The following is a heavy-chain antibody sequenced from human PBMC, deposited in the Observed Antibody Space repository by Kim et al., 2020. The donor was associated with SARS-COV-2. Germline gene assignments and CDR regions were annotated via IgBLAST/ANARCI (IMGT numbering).Heavy chain of an antibody. V-gene: IGHV4-59*13. D-gene: IGHD1-26*01. Sequence: SETLSLTCSVSGGSISSYHWSWIRQPPGKGLEWIGYFYYSGSTNYTDYNPSLKSRVTMSVDTSKNQLFLKLSSVTAADTAVYYCARGEVGTTTRPVYWGQGTLVTVSS. CDR1: GGSISSYH. CDR3: ARGEVGTTTRPVY. CDR2: FYYSGST. J-gene: IGHJ4*02.